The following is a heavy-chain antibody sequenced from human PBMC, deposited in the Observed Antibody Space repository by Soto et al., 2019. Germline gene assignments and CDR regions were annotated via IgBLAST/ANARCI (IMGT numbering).Heavy chain of an antibody. J-gene: IGHJ5*02. CDR2: IYYSGSP. V-gene: IGHV4-59*01. D-gene: IGHD3-16*02. Sequence: SETLSLTCTVSGDSIIPYYWTWFRQPPGKGLEWIGYIYYSGSPNYNPSLKSRVTISVDTSKNQFSLKLSSVTAADTAVYYCARVAEMSTFGGVIVYNWFDPWGQGTLLT. CDR1: GDSIIPYY. CDR3: ARVAEMSTFGGVIVYNWFDP.